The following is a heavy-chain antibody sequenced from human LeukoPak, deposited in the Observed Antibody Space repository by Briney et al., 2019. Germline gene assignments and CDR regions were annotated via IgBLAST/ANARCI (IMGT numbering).Heavy chain of an antibody. Sequence: GASVKVSCTASGYTFTDYYIHWVRQAPGQGLEWMGWINPNSGGTYYAEKFQGRVTMTRDTSITTAYMELSSLRSDDTAMYYCATLRRSGWYIGDWGQGTLVTVSS. CDR1: GYTFTDYY. D-gene: IGHD6-19*01. V-gene: IGHV1-2*02. CDR3: ATLRRSGWYIGD. J-gene: IGHJ4*02. CDR2: INPNSGGT.